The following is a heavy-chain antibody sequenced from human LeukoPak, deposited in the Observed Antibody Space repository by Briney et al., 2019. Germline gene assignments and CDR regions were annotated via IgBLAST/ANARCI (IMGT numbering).Heavy chain of an antibody. D-gene: IGHD3-22*01. J-gene: IGHJ4*02. CDR3: ARVGYYDTNGFFFDY. V-gene: IGHV3-7*01. Sequence: GGSLRLSCAASGFTFVNYWMSWVRQAPRKGLEWVANIKEDGSEKFYADSVKGRFTITRDNAKNALYLQMSNLRAEDTAVFFCARVGYYDTNGFFFDYWGQGSLVTVSS. CDR1: GFTFVNYW. CDR2: IKEDGSEK.